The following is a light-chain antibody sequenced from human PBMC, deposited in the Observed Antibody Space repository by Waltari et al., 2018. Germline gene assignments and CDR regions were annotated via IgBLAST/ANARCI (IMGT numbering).Light chain of an antibody. Sequence: DIQMTQSPSTLSASVGDRVTITCRASQTISSWLAWYQQKPGKAPKLLIYKASTLESGVPSRFSGSGSATEFTITISSLQPDDFATYYCQQYHSYSYTFGQGTRLEI. CDR2: KAS. CDR3: QQYHSYSYT. V-gene: IGKV1-5*03. J-gene: IGKJ2*01. CDR1: QTISSW.